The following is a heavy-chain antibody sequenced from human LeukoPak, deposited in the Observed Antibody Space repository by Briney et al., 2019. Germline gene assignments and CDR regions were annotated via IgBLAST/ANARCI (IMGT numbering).Heavy chain of an antibody. J-gene: IGHJ5*02. CDR1: GYTFTGYF. CDR2: INPNSGGT. CDR3: ARVITMMNWFDP. V-gene: IGHV1-2*02. D-gene: IGHD3-22*01. Sequence: GASVKVSCKASGYTFTGYFLHWVRQAPGQGLEWMGRINPNSGGTNYAQKFQGRVTMTRDTSISTAYMELSRLRSDDTAVYYCARVITMMNWFDPWGQGTLVTVSS.